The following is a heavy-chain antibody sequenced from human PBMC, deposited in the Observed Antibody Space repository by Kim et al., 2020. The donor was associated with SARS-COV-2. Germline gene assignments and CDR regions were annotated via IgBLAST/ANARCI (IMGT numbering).Heavy chain of an antibody. CDR2: INHSGST. V-gene: IGHV4-34*01. J-gene: IGHJ6*02. Sequence: SETLSLTCAVYGGSFSGYYWSWIRQPPGKGLEWIGEINHSGSTNYNPSLKSRVTISVDTSKNQFSLKLSSVTAADTAVYYCARGRAVVVPAARGGWDYYYYGMDVWGQGTTVTVSS. CDR3: ARGRAVVVPAARGGWDYYYYGMDV. D-gene: IGHD2-2*01. CDR1: GGSFSGYY.